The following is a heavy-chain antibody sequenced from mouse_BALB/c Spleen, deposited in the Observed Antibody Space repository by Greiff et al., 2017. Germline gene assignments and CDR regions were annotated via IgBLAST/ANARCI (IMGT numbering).Heavy chain of an antibody. V-gene: IGHV1-67*01. CDR3: ARGGYYGGFDV. D-gene: IGHD2-3*01. Sequence: QVQLQQSGPELVRPGVSVKISCKGSGYTFTDYAMHWVKQSHAKSLEWIGVISTYYGNTNYNQKFKGKATMTVDKSSSTAYMELARLTSEDSAIYYCARGGYYGGFDVWGAGTTVTVSS. J-gene: IGHJ1*01. CDR2: ISTYYGNT. CDR1: GYTFTDYA.